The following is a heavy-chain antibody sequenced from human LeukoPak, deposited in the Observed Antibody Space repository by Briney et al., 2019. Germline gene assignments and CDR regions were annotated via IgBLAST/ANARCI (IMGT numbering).Heavy chain of an antibody. Sequence: GGSLRLSCAASGFTFSSYWMSWVRQAPGKGLEWVANIKQDGSEKYYVDSVKGRFTISRDNAKNSLYLQMNSLRAEDTAVYYCARVIAAAGTFEHFDYWGQGTLVTVSS. CDR2: IKQDGSEK. V-gene: IGHV3-7*01. J-gene: IGHJ4*02. CDR1: GFTFSSYW. CDR3: ARVIAAAGTFEHFDY. D-gene: IGHD6-13*01.